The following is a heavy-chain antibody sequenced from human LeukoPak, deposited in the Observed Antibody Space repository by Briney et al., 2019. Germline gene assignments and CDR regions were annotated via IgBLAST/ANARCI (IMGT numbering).Heavy chain of an antibody. J-gene: IGHJ4*02. CDR3: ARDKPAEAALDF. Sequence: APVNVSCTASGYTFTGYYIHWVRQAPGQGLEWMGWINPNSGGTNYAQKFQGRVTMTRDRSINTAYMDLRSLTYDDTAVYYCARDKPAEAALDFWGQGTLVTVSS. V-gene: IGHV1-2*02. CDR2: INPNSGGT. CDR1: GYTFTGYY.